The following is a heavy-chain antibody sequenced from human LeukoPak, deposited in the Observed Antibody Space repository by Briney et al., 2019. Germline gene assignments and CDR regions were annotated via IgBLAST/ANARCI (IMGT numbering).Heavy chain of an antibody. V-gene: IGHV4-4*02. CDR3: ARAGSSGPPYYFDY. CDR1: GGSISSSNW. J-gene: IGHJ4*02. CDR2: IYHSGST. D-gene: IGHD6-19*01. Sequence: SETLSLTCAVSGGSISSSNWWSWVRQPPGKGLEWIGEIYHSGSTNYNPSLKSRVTISVDKSKNQFSLKLSSVTAADTAVYYCARAGSSGPPYYFDYWGQGTLVTVSS.